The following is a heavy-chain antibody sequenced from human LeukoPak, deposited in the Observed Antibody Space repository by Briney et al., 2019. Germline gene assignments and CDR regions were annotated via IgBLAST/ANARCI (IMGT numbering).Heavy chain of an antibody. J-gene: IGHJ4*02. D-gene: IGHD3-22*01. Sequence: SETLSLTCTVSIVSVNSGVYYWGWVRQPPGKGLEWIGSIHSRGSTYYNPVLKSRVTISIDTSKNQFSLKLSSVTAADRAVYYCAKHEGSYYDKSGYTFDFWGQGTLVTVSS. CDR3: AKHEGSYYDKSGYTFDF. CDR2: IHSRGST. V-gene: IGHV4-39*01. CDR1: IVSVNSGVYY.